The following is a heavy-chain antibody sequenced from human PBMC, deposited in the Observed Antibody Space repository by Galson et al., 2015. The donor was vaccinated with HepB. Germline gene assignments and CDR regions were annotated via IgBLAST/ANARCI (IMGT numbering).Heavy chain of an antibody. J-gene: IGHJ4*02. CDR2: ISGSGGST. Sequence: SLRLSCAASGFTFSSYAMSWVRQAPGKGLERVSAISGSGGSTYYADSVKGRFTISRDNSKNTLYLQMNSLRAEDTAVYYCAKVRYSSGWYSEREFDYWGQGTLVTVSS. V-gene: IGHV3-23*01. CDR1: GFTFSSYA. CDR3: AKVRYSSGWYSEREFDY. D-gene: IGHD6-19*01.